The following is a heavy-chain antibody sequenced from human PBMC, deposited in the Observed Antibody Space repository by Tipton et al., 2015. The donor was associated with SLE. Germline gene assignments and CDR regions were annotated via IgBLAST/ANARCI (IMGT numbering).Heavy chain of an antibody. CDR3: AREGGNSGYGLDV. Sequence: TLSLTCTVSGGSLSSSSCYWSWIRQPPGKGLEWIGFISYSGITNYNPSLKSRVTISVGTSKNQFYLKLTSVTAADTAVYYCAREGGNSGYGLDVWGQGTTVTVSS. V-gene: IGHV4-61*01. CDR2: ISYSGIT. J-gene: IGHJ6*02. D-gene: IGHD3-10*01. CDR1: GGSLSSSSCY.